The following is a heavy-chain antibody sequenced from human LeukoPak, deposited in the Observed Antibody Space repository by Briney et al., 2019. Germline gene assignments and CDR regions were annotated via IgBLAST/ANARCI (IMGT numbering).Heavy chain of an antibody. J-gene: IGHJ5*02. D-gene: IGHD3/OR15-3a*01. V-gene: IGHV4-38-2*01. CDR2: IYHSGST. CDR1: GYSISSGYY. CDR3: ARPGLGWFDP. Sequence: SETLSLTCAVSGYSISSGYYWGWIRQPPGKGLEWIGSIYHSGSTYYNPSLKSRVTISVDTSKNQFSLKLSSVTAADTAVYYCARPGLGWFDPWGQGTPVTVSS.